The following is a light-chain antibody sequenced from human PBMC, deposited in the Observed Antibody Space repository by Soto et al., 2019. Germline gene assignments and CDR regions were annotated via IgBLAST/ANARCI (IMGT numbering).Light chain of an antibody. CDR1: NSNIGSNT. CDR2: SNN. V-gene: IGLV1-44*01. Sequence: QSVLTQPPSASGTPGQRVTISCSGNNSNIGSNTVDWYQQLPGTAPKLLIYSNNQRPSGVPDRFSGSKSGTSASLAIIGLQSEDEADYYCAAWDDSLNGFYVFGTGTKVTVL. CDR3: AAWDDSLNGFYV. J-gene: IGLJ1*01.